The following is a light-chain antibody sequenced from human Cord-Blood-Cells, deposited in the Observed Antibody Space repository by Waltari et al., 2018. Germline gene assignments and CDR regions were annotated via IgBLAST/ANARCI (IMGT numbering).Light chain of an antibody. CDR1: SSDVGGYNY. CDR2: DVS. Sequence: QSALTQPASVSGSPGQSITISCTGTSSDVGGYNYVSWYQQHPGNAPKLRIYDVSKRHSGVSNRCYGATSRNTASLTISGLQAEDEADYYCSSYTSSSTYVFGTGTKVTVL. J-gene: IGLJ1*01. V-gene: IGLV2-14*01. CDR3: SSYTSSSTYV.